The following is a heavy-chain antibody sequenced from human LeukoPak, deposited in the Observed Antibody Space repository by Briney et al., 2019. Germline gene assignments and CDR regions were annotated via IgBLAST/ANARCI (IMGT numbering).Heavy chain of an antibody. D-gene: IGHD2-2*01. V-gene: IGHV3-11*01. CDR3: ARGWAKKRYCSSTSCYGFNYYGMDV. Sequence: GGSLRLSCAASGFTFSDYYMSWIRQAPGNGLEWVSYISSSGSTIYYADSVKGRFTISRDNAKNSLYLQMNSLRAEDTAVYYCARGWAKKRYCSSTSCYGFNYYGMDVWGQGTTVTVSS. CDR1: GFTFSDYY. CDR2: ISSSGSTI. J-gene: IGHJ6*02.